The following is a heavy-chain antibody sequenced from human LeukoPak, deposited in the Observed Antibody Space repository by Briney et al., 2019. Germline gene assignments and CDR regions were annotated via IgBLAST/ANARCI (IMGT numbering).Heavy chain of an antibody. CDR2: IWYDGSKE. D-gene: IGHD4-11*01. Sequence: LPGGSLRLSGAASGFSFSDFGMHWVRQAPGKGLEWVAMIWYDGSKEYYMESVKGRFTISRDNSKNSLYLQMNSLRAEDTAVYYCVRGDYRGDYWGQGTLVTVSS. J-gene: IGHJ4*02. CDR3: VRGDYRGDY. CDR1: GFSFSDFG. V-gene: IGHV3-33*01.